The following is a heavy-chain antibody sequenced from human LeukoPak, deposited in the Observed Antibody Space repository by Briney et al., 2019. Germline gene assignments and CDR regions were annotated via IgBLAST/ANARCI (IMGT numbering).Heavy chain of an antibody. J-gene: IGHJ4*02. D-gene: IGHD1-26*01. CDR1: GGSFSGYY. V-gene: IGHV4-34*01. Sequence: SETLSLTCAVYGGSFSGYYWSWIRQPPGKGLEWIGEINHSGSTNYNPSLKSRVTISVDTSKNQLSLKLSSVTAADTAVYYCARGTLIVGATDFDYWGQGTLVTVSS. CDR2: INHSGST. CDR3: ARGTLIVGATDFDY.